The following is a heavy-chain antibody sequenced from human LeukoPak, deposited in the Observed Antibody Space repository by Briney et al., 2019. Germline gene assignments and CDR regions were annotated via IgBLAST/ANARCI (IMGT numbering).Heavy chain of an antibody. CDR3: ARDGDAIIPFDY. CDR2: INRDGSGT. Sequence: GGSLRLSCAASGLTFSSYWMHWVRQAPGKGLVWVSRINRDGSGTSYADSVKGRFTISRDNAKNTLYLQMNSLRAEDTAVYYCARDGDAIIPFDYWGQGTLVTVSS. V-gene: IGHV3-74*01. D-gene: IGHD2-21*01. CDR1: GLTFSSYW. J-gene: IGHJ4*02.